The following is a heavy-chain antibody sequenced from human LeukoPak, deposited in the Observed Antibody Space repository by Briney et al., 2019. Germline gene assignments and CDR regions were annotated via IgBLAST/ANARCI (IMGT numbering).Heavy chain of an antibody. CDR1: GYTFTSYG. CDR2: ISAYNGNT. V-gene: IGHV1-18*01. Sequence: ASVKVSCKASGYTFTSYGISWVRQAPGQGLEWMGWISAYNGNTNYAQKFQGRVTMTTDTSTSTAYMELRSLRSDDTAVYYCARKYSSGWYDAFDIWGQGTMVTVSS. D-gene: IGHD6-19*01. J-gene: IGHJ3*02. CDR3: ARKYSSGWYDAFDI.